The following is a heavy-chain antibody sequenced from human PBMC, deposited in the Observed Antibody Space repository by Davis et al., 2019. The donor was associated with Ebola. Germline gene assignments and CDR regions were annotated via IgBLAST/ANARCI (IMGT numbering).Heavy chain of an antibody. CDR3: AKGQSIVGATYFDY. Sequence: PGGSLRLSCAASGFSFSTFWMHWVRQAPGKGLEWVAVISYDGSNKYYADSVKGRFTISRDNSKNTLYLQMNSLRAEDTAVYYCAKGQSIVGATYFDYWGQGTLVTVSS. CDR2: ISYDGSNK. J-gene: IGHJ4*02. D-gene: IGHD1-26*01. CDR1: GFSFSTFW. V-gene: IGHV3-30*18.